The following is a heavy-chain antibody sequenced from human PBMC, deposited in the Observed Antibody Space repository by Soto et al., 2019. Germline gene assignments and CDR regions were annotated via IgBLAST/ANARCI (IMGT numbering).Heavy chain of an antibody. J-gene: IGHJ6*03. CDR3: AKGGGTPYYYYYMDV. D-gene: IGHD3-16*01. Sequence: SLRLSCAASGFTFDDYAMHWVRQAPGKGLEWVSGISWNSGSIGYADSVKGRFTISRDNAKNSLYLQMNSLRAEDTALYYCAKGGGTPYYYYYMDVWGKGTTVPVSS. CDR1: GFTFDDYA. CDR2: ISWNSGSI. V-gene: IGHV3-9*01.